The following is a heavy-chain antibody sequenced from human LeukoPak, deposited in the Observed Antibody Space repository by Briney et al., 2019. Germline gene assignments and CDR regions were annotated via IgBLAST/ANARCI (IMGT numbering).Heavy chain of an antibody. D-gene: IGHD6-19*01. CDR2: ISSSSSYI. CDR1: GFTFSSYS. CDR3: ARASHPAEFDY. Sequence: PGGSLRLSCAASGFTFSSYSMTWVRQAPGKGLEWVSSISSSSSYIYYADSVKGRFTISRGNAKNSLYLQMNSLRAEDTAVYYCARASHPAEFDYWGQGTLVTVSS. V-gene: IGHV3-21*01. J-gene: IGHJ4*02.